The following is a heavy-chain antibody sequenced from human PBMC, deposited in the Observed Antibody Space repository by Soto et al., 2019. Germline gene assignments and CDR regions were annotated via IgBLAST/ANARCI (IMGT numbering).Heavy chain of an antibody. CDR2: ISGGGGST. J-gene: IGHJ4*02. D-gene: IGHD3-9*01. V-gene: IGHV3-23*01. Sequence: EVQLLESGGGFVQPGESLRLSCVASGFTFCLSAMSWVRQAPGRGLEWVSSISGGGGSTEYTDSVKGRFTISRDNSKDTVHLQMNSLRAEDTAVYYCAKGPEYDILTGCDYWGQGALVTVSS. CDR1: GFTFCLSA. CDR3: AKGPEYDILTGCDY.